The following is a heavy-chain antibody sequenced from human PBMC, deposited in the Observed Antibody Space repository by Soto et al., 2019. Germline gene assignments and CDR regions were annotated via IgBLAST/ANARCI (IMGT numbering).Heavy chain of an antibody. CDR1: GGSFSGYY. V-gene: IGHV4-34*01. CDR2: INHSGST. CDR3: ARGPPVHDYGDYDLDAEYFQH. Sequence: PSETLSLTCAVYGGSFSGYYWSWIRQPPGKGLEWIGGINHSGSTNYNPSLKSRVTISVDTSKNQFSLKLSSVTAADTAVYYCARGPPVHDYGDYDLDAEYFQHWGQGTLVTVSS. D-gene: IGHD4-17*01. J-gene: IGHJ1*01.